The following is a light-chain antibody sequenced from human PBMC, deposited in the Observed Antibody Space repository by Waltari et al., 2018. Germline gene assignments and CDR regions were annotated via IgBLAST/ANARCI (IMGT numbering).Light chain of an antibody. Sequence: SSELTQDPAVSVALGQTVRITCQGDSLRSYYASWYQQKPGQAPVLVIYGKNNRPSGIQDRFAGSRSGNTASLTITGAQAEDEADYYCNSRDSSGNHRVVFGGGTKLTVL. CDR3: NSRDSSGNHRVV. CDR1: SLRSYY. V-gene: IGLV3-19*01. CDR2: GKN. J-gene: IGLJ2*01.